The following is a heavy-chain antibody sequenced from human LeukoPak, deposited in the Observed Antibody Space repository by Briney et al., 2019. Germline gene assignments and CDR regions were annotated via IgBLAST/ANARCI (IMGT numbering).Heavy chain of an antibody. Sequence: SETLSLTCTFSGGSISSYSWDWIRQPPGKGLEWIGSIYYSGNTYYNPSLKSRVAISVDTSRNQFSLKLSSVTAADTAVYYCARRATSGWQPFDYWGRGTLVTVSS. CDR2: IYYSGNT. CDR3: ARRATSGWQPFDY. J-gene: IGHJ4*02. CDR1: GGSISSYS. V-gene: IGHV4-39*01. D-gene: IGHD6-19*01.